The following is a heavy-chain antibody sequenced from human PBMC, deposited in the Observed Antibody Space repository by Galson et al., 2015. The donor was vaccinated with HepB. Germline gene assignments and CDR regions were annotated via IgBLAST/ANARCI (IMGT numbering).Heavy chain of an antibody. CDR3: TTAPHSSGWYRSGFDY. V-gene: IGHV3-15*01. CDR1: GFTFSNAW. J-gene: IGHJ4*02. CDR2: IKSKTDGGTT. Sequence: SLRLSCAASGFTFSNAWMSWVRQAPGKGLEWVGRIKSKTDGGTTDYAAPVKGRFTISRDDSKNTLYLQMNSLKTEDTAVYYCTTAPHSSGWYRSGFDYWGQGTLVTVSS. D-gene: IGHD6-19*01.